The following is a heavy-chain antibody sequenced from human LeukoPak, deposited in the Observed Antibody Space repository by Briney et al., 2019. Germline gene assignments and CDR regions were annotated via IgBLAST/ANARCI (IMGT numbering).Heavy chain of an antibody. D-gene: IGHD3-10*01. V-gene: IGHV1-8*01. CDR1: GYTFTSYD. J-gene: IGHJ6*02. CDR2: MNPNSGNT. Sequence: GASVKVSCKASGYTFTSYDINWVRQATGRGLEWMGGMNPNSGNTGYAQKFQGRVTMTRNTSISTAYMDLSSLRSEDTAVYYCARTTMVRGVIKYYYYGMDVWGQGTTVTVSS. CDR3: ARTTMVRGVIKYYYYGMDV.